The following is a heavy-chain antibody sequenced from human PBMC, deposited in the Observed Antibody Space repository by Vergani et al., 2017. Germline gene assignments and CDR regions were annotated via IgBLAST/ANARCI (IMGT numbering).Heavy chain of an antibody. V-gene: IGHV1-69*02. CDR3: ARVAPSNSEVTPTAFDV. J-gene: IGHJ3*01. CDR2: IIPVLGKT. D-gene: IGHD1-1*01. Sequence: QVQLVQSGAEVKKPGSSVKVSCKASGATFRSNTISWVRQVPGQGLEWMGRIIPVLGKTKYAQDFQGRLTITADTSNNTAYMELRSLRSDDTAVYFCARVAPSNSEVTPTAFDVWGQGTMVTVSS. CDR1: GATFRSNT.